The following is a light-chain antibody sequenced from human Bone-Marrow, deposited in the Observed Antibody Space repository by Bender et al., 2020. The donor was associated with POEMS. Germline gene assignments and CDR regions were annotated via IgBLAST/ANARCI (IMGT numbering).Light chain of an antibody. CDR1: SSNIGAGYD. CDR2: ANP. J-gene: IGLJ1*01. V-gene: IGLV1-40*01. Sequence: QPVLTQPPSVSGAPGQRVTISCTGSSSNIGAGYDVHWYQHVPGTAPKLLIYANPNRPSGVPDRFSGSKSGTSGSRAITGLQAEDEADYYCQSNDSSLSGYVFGTGPKVTVL. CDR3: QSNDSSLSGYV.